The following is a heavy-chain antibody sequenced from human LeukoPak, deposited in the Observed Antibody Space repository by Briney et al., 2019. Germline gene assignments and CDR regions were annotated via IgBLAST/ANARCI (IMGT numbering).Heavy chain of an antibody. J-gene: IGHJ4*02. V-gene: IGHV3-48*03. CDR3: AKGIVVVVAATFDY. CDR1: GFTFSSYE. Sequence: PGGSLRLSCAASGFTFSSYEMNWVRQAPGKGLEWVSYISSSGSTIYYADSVKGRFTISRDNSKNTLYLQMNSLRAEDTAVYYCAKGIVVVVAATFDYWGQGTLVTVSS. CDR2: ISSSGSTI. D-gene: IGHD2-15*01.